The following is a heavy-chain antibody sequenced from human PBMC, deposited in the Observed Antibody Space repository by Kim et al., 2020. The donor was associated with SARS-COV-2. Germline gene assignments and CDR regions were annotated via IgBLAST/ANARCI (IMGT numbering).Heavy chain of an antibody. CDR3: ATGVRAVGATRFAH. J-gene: IGHJ4*02. Sequence: GGSLRLSCAASGFTVSSGYVNWVRQAPGKGLEWVSVIYTGGSTYYADSVKGRFTVSRDNSKNTVFLQMSSLRAEDTAMYYCATGVRAVGATRFAHWGQGTLVTVSS. CDR1: GFTVSSGY. D-gene: IGHD1-26*01. V-gene: IGHV3-66*01. CDR2: IYTGGST.